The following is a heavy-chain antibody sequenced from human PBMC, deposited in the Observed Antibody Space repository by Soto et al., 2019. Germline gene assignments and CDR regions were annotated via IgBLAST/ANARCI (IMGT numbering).Heavy chain of an antibody. CDR2: IFSNDEK. D-gene: IGHD3-22*01. CDR3: ARIIRAYYYDSSGYVDY. V-gene: IGHV2-26*01. CDR1: GFSLSNARMG. Sequence: QVTLKESGPVLVNPTETLTLTCTVSGFSLSNARMGVSWIRQPPGKALEWLAHIFSNDEKSYSTSLKSRLTISKDTSKSQVVLTMTNMDPVDTATYYCARIIRAYYYDSSGYVDYWGQGTLVTVSS. J-gene: IGHJ4*02.